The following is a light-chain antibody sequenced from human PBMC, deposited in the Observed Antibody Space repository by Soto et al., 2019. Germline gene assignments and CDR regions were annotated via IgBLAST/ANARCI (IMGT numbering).Light chain of an antibody. V-gene: IGLV1-44*01. CDR3: AAWDDSLNGYV. Sequence: QSVLTQPPSASGTPGQRVTISCSGSSSNIGSNTVNWYQQLPGTAPKLLIYSNNQRPSGVPDRFSGSKYGTSAALAISGLQSEDEADYYCAAWDDSLNGYVFVTGSQVTVL. J-gene: IGLJ1*01. CDR2: SNN. CDR1: SSNIGSNT.